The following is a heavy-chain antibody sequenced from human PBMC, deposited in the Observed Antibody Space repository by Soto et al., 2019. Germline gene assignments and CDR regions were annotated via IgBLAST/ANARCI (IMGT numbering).Heavy chain of an antibody. V-gene: IGHV3-30*18. CDR3: AKAYITMVRGVIMRAGYYYGMDV. J-gene: IGHJ6*02. CDR1: GFTFSSYG. D-gene: IGHD3-10*01. Sequence: GGSLRLSCAASGFTFSSYGMHWVRQAPGRGLEWVAVISYDGSNKYYADSVKGRFTISRDNSKNTLYLQMNSLRAGDTAVYYCAKAYITMVRGVIMRAGYYYGMDVWGQGTTVTVSS. CDR2: ISYDGSNK.